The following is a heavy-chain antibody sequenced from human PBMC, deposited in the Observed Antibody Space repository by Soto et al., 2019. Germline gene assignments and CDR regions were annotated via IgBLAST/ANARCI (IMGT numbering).Heavy chain of an antibody. D-gene: IGHD4-17*01. J-gene: IGHJ6*02. Sequence: QVQLVQSEAEEKKPGASVKVSCKASGYTFTSYAMHWVRQAPGQRLEWMGWINAGNGNTKYSQKFQGRVTITRDTSASTAYMELSSLRSEDTAVYYCAREESTVVNLGDDYGMDVCGQGTTVTFSS. CDR2: INAGNGNT. CDR1: GYTFTSYA. CDR3: AREESTVVNLGDDYGMDV. V-gene: IGHV1-3*05.